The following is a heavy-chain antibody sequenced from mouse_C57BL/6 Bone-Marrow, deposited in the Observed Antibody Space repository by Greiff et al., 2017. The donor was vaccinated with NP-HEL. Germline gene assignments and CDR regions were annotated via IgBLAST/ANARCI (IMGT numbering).Heavy chain of an antibody. CDR3: ARESNYGYFDV. J-gene: IGHJ1*03. V-gene: IGHV5-16*01. CDR1: GFTFSDYY. Sequence: EVKLVESEGGLVQPGSSMKLSCTASGFTFSDYYMAWVRQVPEKGLEWVANINYDGSSTYYLDSLKSRFIISRDNAKNILYLQMSSLKSEDTATYYCARESNYGYFDVWGTGTTVTVSS. CDR2: INYDGSST. D-gene: IGHD2-5*01.